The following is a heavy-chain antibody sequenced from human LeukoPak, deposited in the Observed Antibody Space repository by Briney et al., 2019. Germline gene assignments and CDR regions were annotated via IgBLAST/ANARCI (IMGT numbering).Heavy chain of an antibody. CDR2: ISPGNSDT. J-gene: IGHJ4*02. V-gene: IGHV5-51*01. Sequence: GVSVKISCKASRYIFTNFWIGWVRQMPGKGLEWMGIISPGNSDTRYRPSFQGQVTMSADKSISTAYLQWNSLKASDTALYYCASLISRTWYEFDFWGQGTLVTVSS. D-gene: IGHD6-13*01. CDR3: ASLISRTWYEFDF. CDR1: RYIFTNFW.